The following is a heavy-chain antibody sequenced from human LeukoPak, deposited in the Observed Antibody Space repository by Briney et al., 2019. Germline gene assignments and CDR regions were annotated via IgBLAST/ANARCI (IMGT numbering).Heavy chain of an antibody. Sequence: GGSLRLSCAASGFTLSSYSMNWVRQAPGKGLEWVSTISGGGGSTYYEDSVKGRFTISRDNSKNTLYLQVNSLRAEDTAVYYCAKGGKWDVTPFDYWGQGTLVTVSS. CDR2: ISGGGGST. V-gene: IGHV3-23*01. CDR3: AKGGKWDVTPFDY. J-gene: IGHJ4*02. CDR1: GFTLSSYS. D-gene: IGHD1-26*01.